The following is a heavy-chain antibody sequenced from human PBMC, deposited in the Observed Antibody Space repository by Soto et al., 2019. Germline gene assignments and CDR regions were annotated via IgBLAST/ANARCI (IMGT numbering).Heavy chain of an antibody. V-gene: IGHV3-30*18. D-gene: IGHD2-2*01. J-gene: IGHJ4*02. CDR3: AKVRNSGPVVVTPNFDY. CDR1: GFTFSSYG. Sequence: GGSLRLSCAASGFTFSSYGMHWVRQAPGKGLEWVAVISYDGSNKYYADSVKGRFTISRDNSKNTLYLQMNSLRAEDTAVYYCAKVRNSGPVVVTPNFDYWGQGTLVTVSS. CDR2: ISYDGSNK.